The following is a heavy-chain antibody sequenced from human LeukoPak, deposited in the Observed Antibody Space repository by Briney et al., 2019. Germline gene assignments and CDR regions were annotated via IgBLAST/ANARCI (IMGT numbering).Heavy chain of an antibody. CDR3: AKDRGSYWFDY. D-gene: IGHD1-26*01. Sequence: GGSLRLSCAASGFTFSSYAVSWVRQAPGKGLEWGSAISGSGGGTYYADSVKGRFTISRDNSKNMLYLQMNSLRVEDTAVYYCAKDRGSYWFDYWGQGTLVIVSS. V-gene: IGHV3-23*01. J-gene: IGHJ4*02. CDR2: ISGSGGGT. CDR1: GFTFSSYA.